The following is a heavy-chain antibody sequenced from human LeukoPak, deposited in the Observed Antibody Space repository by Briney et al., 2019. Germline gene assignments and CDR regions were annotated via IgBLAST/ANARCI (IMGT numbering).Heavy chain of an antibody. CDR3: ARPRGYSYGFDY. CDR2: ISSSSSYI. CDR1: GFTFSSYS. J-gene: IGHJ4*02. D-gene: IGHD5-18*01. Sequence: GGSLRLSCAAPGFTFSSYSMNWVRQAPGKGLEWVSSISSSSSYIYYADSVKGRFTISRDNAKNSLYLQMNSLRAEDTAVYYCARPRGYSYGFDYWGQGTLVTVSS. V-gene: IGHV3-21*01.